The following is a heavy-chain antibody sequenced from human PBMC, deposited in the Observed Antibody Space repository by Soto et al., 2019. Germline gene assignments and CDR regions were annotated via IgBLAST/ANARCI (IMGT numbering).Heavy chain of an antibody. CDR1: GYTFTSYG. J-gene: IGHJ3*02. D-gene: IGHD2-15*01. Sequence: GASVKVSCKASGYTFTSYGISWVRQAPGQGLEWMGWIIPILGITNYAQKFQGRVTITADKSTSTAYMELSSLRSEDTAVYYCARGLQGGPKNAFDIWGQGTMVTVSS. CDR3: ARGLQGGPKNAFDI. V-gene: IGHV1-69*10. CDR2: IIPILGIT.